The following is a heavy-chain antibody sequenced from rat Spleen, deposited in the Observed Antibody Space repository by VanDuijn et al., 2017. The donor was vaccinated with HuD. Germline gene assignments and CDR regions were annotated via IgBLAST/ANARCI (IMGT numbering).Heavy chain of an antibody. CDR1: GFSLISFD. Sequence: QVQLKESGPGLVQPSQTLSLICTVSGFSLISFDVHWVRQPPGKGLEWMGVTWSNGGTDYNSAIKSRLSISRDTSKSQVFLKMNSLQTEDTATYFCARFDYGGSYFDYWGQGVMVTVSS. D-gene: IGHD1-11*01. J-gene: IGHJ2*01. CDR3: ARFDYGGSYFDY. V-gene: IGHV2-1*01. CDR2: TWSNGGT.